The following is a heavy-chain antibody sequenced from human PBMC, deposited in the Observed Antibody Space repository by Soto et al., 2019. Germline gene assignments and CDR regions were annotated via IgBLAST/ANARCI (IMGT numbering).Heavy chain of an antibody. CDR2: INPNSGGT. Sequence: ASVKVSCKASGYTFTGYYMHWVRQAPGQGLEWMGWINPNSGGTNYAQKFQGWVTMTRDTSISTAYMGLGRLRSDDTAVYYCARGLKEYGSGSSSEPWFGQYYYYYYGMDVWGQGTTVTVSS. V-gene: IGHV1-2*04. D-gene: IGHD3-10*01. CDR3: ARGLKEYGSGSSSEPWFGQYYYYYYGMDV. CDR1: GYTFTGYY. J-gene: IGHJ6*02.